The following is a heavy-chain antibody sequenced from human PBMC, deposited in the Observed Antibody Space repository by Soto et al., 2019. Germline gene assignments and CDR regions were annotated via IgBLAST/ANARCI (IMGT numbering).Heavy chain of an antibody. CDR2: IYYSGTT. Sequence: SETLSLTCTVSGGSIRAYYWTCIRQPPGKGLEWIGNIYYSGTTKYNPSLKSRVTISLXTXXSQFSLKLSSVTAADTAVFYCARLSIPATVEYWGQLTLVPVSS. D-gene: IGHD2-2*01. J-gene: IGHJ4*02. V-gene: IGHV4-59*01. CDR3: ARLSIPATVEY. CDR1: GGSIRAYY.